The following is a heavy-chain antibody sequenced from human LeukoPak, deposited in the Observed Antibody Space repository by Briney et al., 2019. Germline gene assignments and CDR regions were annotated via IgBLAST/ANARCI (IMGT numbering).Heavy chain of an antibody. CDR2: MNPNSGNT. V-gene: IGHV1-8*01. D-gene: IGHD6-6*01. CDR1: GYTFTSYD. J-gene: IGHJ5*02. CDR3: ALHFDHSSSSPWFDP. Sequence: GASVKVSRKASGYTFTSYDINWVRQATGQGLEWMGWMNPNSGNTGYAQKFQGRVTMTRNTSISTAYMELSSLRSEDTAVYYCALHFDHSSSSPWFDPWGQGTLVTVSS.